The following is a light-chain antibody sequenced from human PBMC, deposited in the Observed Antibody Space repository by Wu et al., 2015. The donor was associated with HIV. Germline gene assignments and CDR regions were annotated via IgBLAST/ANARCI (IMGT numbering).Light chain of an antibody. V-gene: IGKV3D-15*01. Sequence: EIVLTQSPGTLSLSPGERATLSCGASQSVESSGLTCYQHKPGLAPRLLIYGASTRATGIPDRFSGSGSGTDFTFTISSLQSEDFAVYYCQQYTYWPRXFGQGTKVEMK. CDR2: GAS. CDR1: QSVESSG. J-gene: IGKJ1*01. CDR3: QQYTYWPRX.